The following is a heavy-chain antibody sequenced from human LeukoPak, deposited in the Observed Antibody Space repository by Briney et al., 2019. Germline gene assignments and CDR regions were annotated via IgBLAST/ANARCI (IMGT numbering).Heavy chain of an antibody. V-gene: IGHV4-34*01. D-gene: IGHD6-13*01. CDR3: ARETAWYSSSLDY. CDR2: INHSGST. J-gene: IGHJ4*02. CDR1: GGSFSGYY. Sequence: TSETLSLTCAVYGGSFSGYYWSWIRQPPGKGLEWIGEINHSGSTNYNPSLKSRVTISVDTSKNQFSLKLSSVTAADTAVYYCARETAWYSSSLDYWGPGTLVTVSS.